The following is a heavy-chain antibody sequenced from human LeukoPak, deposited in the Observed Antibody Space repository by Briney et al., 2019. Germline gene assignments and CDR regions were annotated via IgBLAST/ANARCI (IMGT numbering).Heavy chain of an antibody. V-gene: IGHV4-59*01. Sequence: SETLSLTCTVSGGPISSYYWSWIRQPPGKGLEWIGYIYYSGSTNYNPSLKSRVTISVDTSKNQFSLKLSSVTAADTAVYYCARVFVYSSSWYRPTAGHPFDPWGQGTLVTVSS. D-gene: IGHD6-13*01. J-gene: IGHJ5*02. CDR2: IYYSGST. CDR1: GGPISSYY. CDR3: ARVFVYSSSWYRPTAGHPFDP.